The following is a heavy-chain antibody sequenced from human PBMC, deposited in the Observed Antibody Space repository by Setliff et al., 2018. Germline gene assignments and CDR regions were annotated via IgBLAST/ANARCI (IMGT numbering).Heavy chain of an antibody. V-gene: IGHV4-39*01. CDR1: GASLSSGTYY. Sequence: KSSETLSLTCTVSGASLSSGTYYWGWIRQPPGKGLEWIGRIYYRGDTYYNASLKGRLTISVDTAQNQFSLRLTSVTAADTAVYYCARASVVHAIAVGYWGQGTLVTVSS. D-gene: IGHD2-15*01. J-gene: IGHJ4*02. CDR3: ARASVVHAIAVGY. CDR2: IYYRGDT.